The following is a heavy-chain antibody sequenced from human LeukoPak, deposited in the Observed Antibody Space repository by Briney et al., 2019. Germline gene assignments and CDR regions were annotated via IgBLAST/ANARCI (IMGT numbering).Heavy chain of an antibody. V-gene: IGHV4-59*08. D-gene: IGHD6-13*01. CDR1: GGSISTYY. CDR2: IYYSGST. CDR3: ARSFHSSSWYFDY. Sequence: SKTLSLTCAVSGGSISTYYWNWIRQPPGKGLEWIGYIYYSGSTNYNPSLNSRVTISVDTSKNQFSLRLSSVTAADTALYYCARSFHSSSWYFDYWGQGTLVTVSS. J-gene: IGHJ4*02.